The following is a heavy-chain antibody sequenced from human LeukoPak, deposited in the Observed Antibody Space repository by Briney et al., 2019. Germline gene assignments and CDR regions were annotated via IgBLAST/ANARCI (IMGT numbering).Heavy chain of an antibody. Sequence: SETLSLTCTASGGSISSYYWSWIRQPPGKGLEWIGYIYYSGSTNYNPSLKSRVTISVDTSKNQFSLKLSSVTAADTAVYYCARLHSSSWYGWFDPWGQGTLVTVSS. D-gene: IGHD6-13*01. CDR2: IYYSGST. V-gene: IGHV4-59*08. J-gene: IGHJ5*02. CDR3: ARLHSSSWYGWFDP. CDR1: GGSISSYY.